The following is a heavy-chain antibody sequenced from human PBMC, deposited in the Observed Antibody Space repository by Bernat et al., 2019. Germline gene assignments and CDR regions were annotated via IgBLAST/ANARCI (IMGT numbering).Heavy chain of an antibody. J-gene: IGHJ6*02. Sequence: QVQLVQSGAEVKKPGASVKVSCKASGYTFTSYAMHWVRQAPGQRLEWMGWINAGNGNTKYSQKFQGRVTITRDTSASTAYMELSSLRSEDTAVYYWAGEEGVIWFGEKYGMDVWSQGTTVTVSS. CDR2: INAGNGNT. CDR3: AGEEGVIWFGEKYGMDV. D-gene: IGHD3-10*01. V-gene: IGHV1-3*01. CDR1: GYTFTSYA.